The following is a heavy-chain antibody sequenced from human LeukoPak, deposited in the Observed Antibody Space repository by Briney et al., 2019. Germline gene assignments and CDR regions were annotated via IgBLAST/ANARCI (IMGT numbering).Heavy chain of an antibody. CDR3: ARDYSSSYGYFDY. Sequence: ASVKVSCKASGYTFTGYYMHWVRQAPGQGLEWMGWINPNSGDTNYAEKFQGRVTMTRDTSISTAYMDLRRLRSDDTAVYYCARDYSSSYGYFDYWGQGTLVSVSS. CDR2: INPNSGDT. J-gene: IGHJ4*02. V-gene: IGHV1-2*02. D-gene: IGHD6-6*01. CDR1: GYTFTGYY.